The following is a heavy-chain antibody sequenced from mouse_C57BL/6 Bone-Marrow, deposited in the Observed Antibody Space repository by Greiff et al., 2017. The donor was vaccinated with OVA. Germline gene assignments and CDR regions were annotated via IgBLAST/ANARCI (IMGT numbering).Heavy chain of an antibody. V-gene: IGHV1-76*01. CDR1: GYTFTDYY. CDR3: ARAGFRGGFYAMDY. Sequence: QVQLQQSGAELVRPGASVKLSCKASGYTFTDYYINWVKQRPGQGLEWIARIYPGSGNTYYNEKFKGKATLTAEKSSSTAYMQLSSLTSEDSAVYFCARAGFRGGFYAMDYWGQGTSVTVSS. D-gene: IGHD3-1*01. CDR2: IYPGSGNT. J-gene: IGHJ4*01.